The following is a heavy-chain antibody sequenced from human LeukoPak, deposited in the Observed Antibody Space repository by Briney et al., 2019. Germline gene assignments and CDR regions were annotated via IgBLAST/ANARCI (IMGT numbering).Heavy chain of an antibody. Sequence: KPGGSLRLSCAASGFTFGEYAMSWFRQAPGKGLEWVGFIRSKAYGGTTEYSASVKGRFTISRDDSKSIAYLQMNSLKTEDTAVYYCTRDHHSSWYGTDAFDTWGQGTMVTVSS. D-gene: IGHD6-13*01. CDR2: IRSKAYGGTT. V-gene: IGHV3-49*05. J-gene: IGHJ3*02. CDR1: GFTFGEYA. CDR3: TRDHHSSWYGTDAFDT.